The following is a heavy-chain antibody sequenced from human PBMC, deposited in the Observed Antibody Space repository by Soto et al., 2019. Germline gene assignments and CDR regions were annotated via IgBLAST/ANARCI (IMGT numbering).Heavy chain of an antibody. J-gene: IGHJ4*02. CDR2: FYSGGST. V-gene: IGHV3-66*01. D-gene: IGHD4-17*01. CDR1: GFTVSSNY. Sequence: GGSLRLSCAASGFTVSSNYMSWVRQAPGKGLEWVSVFYSGGSTYYADSVKGRFTISRDNSKNTLYLQMNSLRAEDTAVYYCARNDYGVVSTYFDYWGQGTLVTVSS. CDR3: ARNDYGVVSTYFDY.